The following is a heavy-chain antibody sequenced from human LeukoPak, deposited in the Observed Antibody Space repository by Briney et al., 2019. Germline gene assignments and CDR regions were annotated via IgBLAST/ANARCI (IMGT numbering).Heavy chain of an antibody. CDR3: ARGKGMSSTWNDVFDI. J-gene: IGHJ3*02. Sequence: PGGSLRLSCAASGFTFSSYAMDWVRQAPGKGLEWVAAISYDGIKKHYADSVEGRFTISRDNSKNTLYLQMNSLRAEDTEDTAVYYCARGKGMSSTWNDVFDIWGQGTMVTVSS. D-gene: IGHD6-13*01. CDR2: ISYDGIKK. V-gene: IGHV3-30-3*01. CDR1: GFTFSSYA.